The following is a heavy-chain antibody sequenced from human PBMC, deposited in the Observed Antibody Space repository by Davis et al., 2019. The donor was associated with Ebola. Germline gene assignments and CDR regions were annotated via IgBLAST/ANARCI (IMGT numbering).Heavy chain of an antibody. CDR2: FDPEDGET. V-gene: IGHV1-24*01. J-gene: IGHJ6*02. D-gene: IGHD3-3*01. Sequence: ASVKVSCKASAYTFTSYGISWVRHAPGKGLEWMGGFDPEDGETIYAQKFQGRVTMTEDTSTDTAYMELSSLRSEDTAVYYCARDRITIFGVVTIAYGMDVWGQGTTVTVSS. CDR3: ARDRITIFGVVTIAYGMDV. CDR1: AYTFTSYG.